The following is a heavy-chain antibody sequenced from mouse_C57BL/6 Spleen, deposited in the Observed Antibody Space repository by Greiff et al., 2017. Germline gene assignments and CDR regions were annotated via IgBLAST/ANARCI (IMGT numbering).Heavy chain of an antibody. CDR2: IYPGDGDT. J-gene: IGHJ2*01. D-gene: IGHD1-1*01. CDR3: AEPTVVDGDYFDY. V-gene: IGHV1-82*01. Sequence: QVQLQQSGPELVKPGASVKISCKASGYAFSSSWMNWVKQRPGQGLEWIGRIYPGDGDTNYNGKFKGKATLTADKSSSTAYMQLSSLTSEDSAVYSCAEPTVVDGDYFDYWGQGTTLTVSS. CDR1: GYAFSSSW.